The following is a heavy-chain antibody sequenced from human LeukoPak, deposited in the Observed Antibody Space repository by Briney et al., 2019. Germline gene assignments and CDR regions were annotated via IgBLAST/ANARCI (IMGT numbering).Heavy chain of an antibody. Sequence: PSETLSLTCAVYGGSFSGYYWSWIRQPPGKGLEWIGEINHSGSTNYNPSLKSRVTISVDTSKNQFSLKLSSVTAADTAVYYCARRGRWLQAHFDYWGQGTLVTVSS. CDR1: GGSFSGYY. D-gene: IGHD5-24*01. J-gene: IGHJ4*02. V-gene: IGHV4-34*01. CDR3: ARRGRWLQAHFDY. CDR2: INHSGST.